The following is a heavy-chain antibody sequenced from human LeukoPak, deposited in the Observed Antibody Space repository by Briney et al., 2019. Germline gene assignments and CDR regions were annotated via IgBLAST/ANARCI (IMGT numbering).Heavy chain of an antibody. CDR1: GGSISSGGYY. Sequence: SETLSLTCTVSGGSISSGGYYWSWIRQHPGKGLEWIGYIYYSGSTYYNPSLKSRVTISVDTSKNQFSLKLSSVTAADTAVYYCTRSRGRKVTPFDYWGQGILVTVSS. CDR3: TRSRGRKVTPFDY. CDR2: IYYSGST. D-gene: IGHD3-10*01. J-gene: IGHJ4*02. V-gene: IGHV4-31*03.